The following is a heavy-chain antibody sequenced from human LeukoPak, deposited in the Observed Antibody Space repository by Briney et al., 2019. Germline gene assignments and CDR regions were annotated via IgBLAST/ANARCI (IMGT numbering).Heavy chain of an antibody. V-gene: IGHV3-74*01. J-gene: IGHJ4*02. CDR1: GFTVGSNY. Sequence: GGSLRLSCAASGFTVGSNYLSWVRQAPGKGLVWVSRINSDGKTTNYADSVKGRFTISRDNAKNTLYLQMNSLRAEDTAVYYCTRDITLTRGGRSDYWGQGTLVTVSA. CDR3: TRDITLTRGGRSDY. D-gene: IGHD3-10*01. CDR2: INSDGKTT.